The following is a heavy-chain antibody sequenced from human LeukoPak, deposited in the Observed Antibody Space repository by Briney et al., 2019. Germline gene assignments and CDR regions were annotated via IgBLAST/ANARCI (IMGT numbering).Heavy chain of an antibody. CDR3: ASDVFPFI. CDR2: ISSTSRYI. J-gene: IGHJ3*02. V-gene: IGHV3-21*04. Sequence: GGSLRLSCAGSGLTFSTYSMNWVRQAPGKGLEWVASISSTSRYIYYADSVKGRFTISRDNSKNTLYLQMNSLRAEDTTVYYCASDVFPFIWGQGTMVTVSS. CDR1: GLTFSTYS. D-gene: IGHD3-10*01.